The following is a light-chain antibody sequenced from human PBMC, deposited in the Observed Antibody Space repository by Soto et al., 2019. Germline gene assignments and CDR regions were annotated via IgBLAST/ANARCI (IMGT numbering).Light chain of an antibody. CDR1: QSVSSTD. CDR3: HKIGNSVRT. CDR2: GAS. V-gene: IGKV3-20*01. Sequence: EIVLTQSPGTLSLSPGERSTLSCRASQSVSSTDLVWYQQKPGQAPRLLIYGASTRATGIPDRFSGSGSGTDFTLTISRLEPEDVAVYYCHKIGNSVRTFGQGNEVEV. J-gene: IGKJ1*01.